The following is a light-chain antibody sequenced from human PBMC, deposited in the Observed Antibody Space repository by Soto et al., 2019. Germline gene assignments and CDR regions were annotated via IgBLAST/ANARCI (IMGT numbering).Light chain of an antibody. CDR1: QSVSSY. Sequence: EIVLTQSPATLSLSPGERAILSCRASQSVSSYLAWYQQKPGQAPRLLIYDASNRATGIPARFSGSGSGTDFTLTISRLEPEDFAVYYCQQFGISPWTFGQGTKV. CDR3: QQFGISPWT. V-gene: IGKV3-11*01. J-gene: IGKJ1*01. CDR2: DAS.